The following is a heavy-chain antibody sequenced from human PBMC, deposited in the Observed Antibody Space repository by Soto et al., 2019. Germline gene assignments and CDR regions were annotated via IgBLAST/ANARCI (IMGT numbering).Heavy chain of an antibody. D-gene: IGHD6-19*01. Sequence: SGPTAGEPTQTLTLTCIFSGFSLRTSGVGVGWIRQPPGKALEWLGFIYWNDDKRYSPSLKSRLTITKDTSKNQVVITMTNMDPVDTATYYCAKSGSSGWYGWFDPWGQGTLVTVSS. CDR1: GFSLRTSGVG. CDR2: IYWNDDK. J-gene: IGHJ5*02. CDR3: AKSGSSGWYGWFDP. V-gene: IGHV2-5*01.